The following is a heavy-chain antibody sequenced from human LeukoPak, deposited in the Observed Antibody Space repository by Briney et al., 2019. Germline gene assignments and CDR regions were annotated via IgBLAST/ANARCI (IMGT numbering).Heavy chain of an antibody. J-gene: IGHJ4*02. CDR3: ARCFSSGLRGFDY. CDR2: ISPYNGGT. D-gene: IGHD6-19*01. Sequence: ASVKVSCKASGYTFTKNGITWVRQAPGQGLEWMGWISPYNGGTNYAQKLQGRVTMTTDTSTTTAYMELRSLTSDDTALYYCARCFSSGLRGFDYWGQGTLVTVSS. V-gene: IGHV1-18*01. CDR1: GYTFTKNG.